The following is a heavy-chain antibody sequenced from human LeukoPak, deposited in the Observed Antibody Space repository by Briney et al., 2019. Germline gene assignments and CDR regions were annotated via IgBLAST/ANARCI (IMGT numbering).Heavy chain of an antibody. J-gene: IGHJ6*03. D-gene: IGHD2-2*01. V-gene: IGHV3-43*02. Sequence: GGSLRLSCAASGFTFDDYAMHWVRQGPGKGLEWVSLISWDRGTTYYPHSVKRPFTISRDNSKNSLYLQMTSLRTEDTALYYCAKIPAAGYYYYYMHVWRKGTTLTVSS. CDR3: AKIPAAGYYYYYMHV. CDR2: ISWDRGTT. CDR1: GFTFDDYA.